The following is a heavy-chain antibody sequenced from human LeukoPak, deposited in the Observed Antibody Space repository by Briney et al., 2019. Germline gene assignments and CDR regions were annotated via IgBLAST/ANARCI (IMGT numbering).Heavy chain of an antibody. CDR1: GFSFESYG. V-gene: IGHV3-20*04. J-gene: IGHJ4*02. D-gene: IGHD3-10*01. CDR3: ARDYGSGSYYNGIDY. CDR2: INWNGGTT. Sequence: GGSLRLSCAASGFSFESYGMTWVRQVPGKGLEWGSYINWNGGTTDYEDSVKGRFTISRDNGISSLYLQMNSLRAEDTALYYCARDYGSGSYYNGIDYWGQGTLVSVSS.